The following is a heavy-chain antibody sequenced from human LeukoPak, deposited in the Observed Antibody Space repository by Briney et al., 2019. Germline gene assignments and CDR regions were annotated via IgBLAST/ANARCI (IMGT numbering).Heavy chain of an antibody. J-gene: IGHJ4*02. V-gene: IGHV4-39*01. CDR3: ARQTAKNVDTARFDY. CDR2: IYYSGST. CDR1: GDSISSSSYY. Sequence: SETLSLTCTVSGDSISSSSYYWGWIRQPPGKGLEWIGSIYYSGSTYYNPSLRSRVSISVDTSKNQFSLKLNSVTAADTAVYYCARQTAKNVDTARFDYWGQGTLVAVSS. D-gene: IGHD5-18*01.